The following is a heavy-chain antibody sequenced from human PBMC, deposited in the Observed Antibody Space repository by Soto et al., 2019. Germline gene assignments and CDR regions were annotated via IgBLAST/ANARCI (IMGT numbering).Heavy chain of an antibody. CDR1: GFRFDDFA. V-gene: IGHV3-9*01. J-gene: IGHJ4*02. D-gene: IGHD2-21*01. CDR2: ISWNRGDK. Sequence: VQMVESGGGLVKPGMSLRLSCAASGFRFDDFAMHWVRQGQGKGLEWVSGISWNRGDKDYGESVKGRFVISRDNDKNSLDLQMNSLRPEDTAVYYCVRGRGPMNRGYFFAWGRGTLVIVSP. CDR3: VRGRGPMNRGYFFA.